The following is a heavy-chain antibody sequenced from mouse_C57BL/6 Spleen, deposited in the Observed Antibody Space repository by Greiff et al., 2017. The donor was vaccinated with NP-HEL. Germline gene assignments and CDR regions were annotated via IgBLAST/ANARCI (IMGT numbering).Heavy chain of an antibody. V-gene: IGHV2-5*01. CDR1: GFSLTSYG. CDR3: AKKSDGYSNYAAY. D-gene: IGHD2-5*01. CDR2: IWRGGST. J-gene: IGHJ3*01. Sequence: QVQLKESGPGLVQPSQSLSITCTVSGFSLTSYGVHWVRQSPGKGLEWLGVIWRGGSTDYNAAFMSRLSITKDNSKSQVFFKMNSLQADDTAIYYCAKKSDGYSNYAAYWGQGTLVTVSA.